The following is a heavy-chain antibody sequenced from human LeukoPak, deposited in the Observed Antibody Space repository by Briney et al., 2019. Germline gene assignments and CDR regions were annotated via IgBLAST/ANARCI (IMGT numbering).Heavy chain of an antibody. CDR2: IILIFGTA. CDR3: ARDWYYDYVWGSYRTDY. V-gene: IGHV1-69*05. CDR1: GGTFSSYA. J-gene: IGHJ4*02. Sequence: SVKVSCKASGGTFSSYAISWVRQPPGQGLEWMGRIILIFGTANYEQKFQGRVTITTDESTSTAYMELSSPRSEDTAVYYCARDWYYDYVWGSYRTDYWGEGALVTVSS. D-gene: IGHD3-16*02.